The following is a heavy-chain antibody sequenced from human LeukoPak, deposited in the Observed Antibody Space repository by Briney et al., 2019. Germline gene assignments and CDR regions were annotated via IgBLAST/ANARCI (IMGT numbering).Heavy chain of an antibody. CDR1: GGSISSYY. V-gene: IGHV4-59*01. CDR3: ARHHRSYPSNYYGMDV. Sequence: SETLSLTCTVYGGSISSYYWRWIRQPPGKGLEWIGYIYYSGSTNYNPSLKSRVTISVDTSKNQFSLKLSSVTAADTAVYYCARHHRSYPSNYYGMDVWGQGTTVTVSS. CDR2: IYYSGST. J-gene: IGHJ6*02. D-gene: IGHD1-26*01.